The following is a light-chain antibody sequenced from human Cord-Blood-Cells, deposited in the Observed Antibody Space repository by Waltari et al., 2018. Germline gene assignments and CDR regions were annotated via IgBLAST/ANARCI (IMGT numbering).Light chain of an antibody. J-gene: IGKJ1*01. CDR2: KAS. CDR1: QSISSW. V-gene: IGKV1-5*03. CDR3: QQYNSYSLWT. Sequence: DIQMNKSPSTLSASVGDRVTITCRARQSISSWLAWYQQKPGKAPKLLIYKASSLESGVPSRWRGGCSGTEFTLTISSRQPDDFATYYCQQYNSYSLWTFGQGTKVEIK.